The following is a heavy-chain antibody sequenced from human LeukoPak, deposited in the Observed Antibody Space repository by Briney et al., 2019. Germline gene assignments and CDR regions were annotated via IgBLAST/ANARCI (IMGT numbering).Heavy chain of an antibody. CDR2: FTGSGGST. J-gene: IGHJ1*01. V-gene: IGHV3-23*01. Sequence: PGGSLRLSCAASGFTFSNYAMSWVRQAPGKGLEWVSTFTGSGGSTYYADSVKGRFTISRDNSKNTLYLQMNSLKTEDTGVYYCTTDAPYYGSGSYFSDFQHWGQGTPVTVSS. D-gene: IGHD3-10*01. CDR3: TTDAPYYGSGSYFSDFQH. CDR1: GFTFSNYA.